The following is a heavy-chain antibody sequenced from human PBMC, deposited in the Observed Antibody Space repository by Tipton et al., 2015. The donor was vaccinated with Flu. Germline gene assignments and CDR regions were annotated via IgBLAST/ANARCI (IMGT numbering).Heavy chain of an antibody. CDR3: ARGSGNVNAYLDS. J-gene: IGHJ4*02. CDR2: INDSGSA. V-gene: IGHV4-34*01. D-gene: IGHD5-12*01. CDR1: GGTFSGYY. Sequence: TLSLTCAVYGGTFSGYYWTWIRQPPGKRMEWIGEINDSGSANYNPSLKSQVTMSVDTSKNQFSLKVTSLTAADTAVYYCARGSGNVNAYLDSWGRGTLVTVSS.